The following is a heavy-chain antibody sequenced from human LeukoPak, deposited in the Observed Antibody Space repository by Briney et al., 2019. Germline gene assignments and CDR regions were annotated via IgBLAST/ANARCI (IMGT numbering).Heavy chain of an antibody. Sequence: GGSLRLSCAASGFTFSSYGMSWVRQAPGKGLEWVSAITGSSRSTYYADSVKGRFTISRDNSKNTLYLQMNSLRAEDTAIYYCAKDQLNRFCSGGSCSTTHDYWGQGTLVTVSS. D-gene: IGHD2-15*01. CDR2: ITGSSRST. CDR3: AKDQLNRFCSGGSCSTTHDY. V-gene: IGHV3-23*01. J-gene: IGHJ4*02. CDR1: GFTFSSYG.